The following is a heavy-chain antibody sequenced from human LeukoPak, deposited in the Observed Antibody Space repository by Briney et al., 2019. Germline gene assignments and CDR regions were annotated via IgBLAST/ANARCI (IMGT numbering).Heavy chain of an antibody. Sequence: ASVKVSCKASGYTFTGYYMHWVRQAPGQGLEWMGWINPNSGGTNYGQKFQGRVTMTRDTSISTAYMELSRLRSDDTAVYYCAPKGDYDFWSGYSAFDYWGQGTLVTVSS. CDR2: INPNSGGT. V-gene: IGHV1-2*02. CDR1: GYTFTGYY. CDR3: APKGDYDFWSGYSAFDY. J-gene: IGHJ4*02. D-gene: IGHD3-3*01.